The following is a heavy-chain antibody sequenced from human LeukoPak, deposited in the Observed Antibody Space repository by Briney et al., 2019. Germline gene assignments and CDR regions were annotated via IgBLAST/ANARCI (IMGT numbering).Heavy chain of an antibody. CDR1: GFTFSGYD. CDR2: ISSRGTTM. CDR3: ARESFGNPADY. J-gene: IGHJ4*02. V-gene: IGHV3-48*01. Sequence: GGSLRLSCAASGFTFSGYDMNWVRQAPGKGPEWVSYISSRGTTMYYADSVKGRFTISRDNDKKSLDLQMNSLRAEDTAVYYCARESFGNPADYWGQGTLVTVSS. D-gene: IGHD4-23*01.